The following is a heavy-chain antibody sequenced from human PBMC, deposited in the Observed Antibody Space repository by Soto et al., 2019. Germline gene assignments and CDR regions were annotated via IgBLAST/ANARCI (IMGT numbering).Heavy chain of an antibody. J-gene: IGHJ5*02. Sequence: EVQLVASGGDLVKPGGSLRLACAGSGFSFRNAWMSWVRQAPGKGPEWIGRIKSESVGGITDYAAPVNGRFTVSRDDSKNTVYLHMSSLKIEDTAVYYCLGDWLHPWGQGTMVTVSS. CDR1: GFSFRNAW. CDR2: IKSESVGGIT. V-gene: IGHV3-15*05. CDR3: LGDWLHP. D-gene: IGHD7-27*01.